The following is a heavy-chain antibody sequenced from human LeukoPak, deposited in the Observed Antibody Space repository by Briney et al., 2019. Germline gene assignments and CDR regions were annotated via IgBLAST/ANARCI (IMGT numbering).Heavy chain of an antibody. CDR1: GYSFTSYW. Sequence: GESLKISCKGSGYSFTSYWIGWVRQMPGKGLEWMGIIYPGDSDTRYSPSFQGQVTISADESISTAYLQWSSLKASDTAMYYCARLSYYDSSGSYYFDYWGQGTLVTVSS. D-gene: IGHD3-22*01. CDR2: IYPGDSDT. CDR3: ARLSYYDSSGSYYFDY. J-gene: IGHJ4*02. V-gene: IGHV5-51*01.